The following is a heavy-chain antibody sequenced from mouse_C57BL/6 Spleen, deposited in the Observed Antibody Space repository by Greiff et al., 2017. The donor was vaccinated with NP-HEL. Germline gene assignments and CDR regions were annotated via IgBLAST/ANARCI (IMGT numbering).Heavy chain of an antibody. D-gene: IGHD5-5*01. CDR3: ARQLPYAMDY. Sequence: VKLKESGPELVKPGASVKISCKASGYAFSSSWMNWVKQRPGKGLEWIGRIYPGDGDTNYNGKFKGKATLTADKSSSTAYMQLSSLTSEDSAVYFCARQLPYAMDYWGQGTSVTVSS. V-gene: IGHV1-82*01. J-gene: IGHJ4*01. CDR1: GYAFSSSW. CDR2: IYPGDGDT.